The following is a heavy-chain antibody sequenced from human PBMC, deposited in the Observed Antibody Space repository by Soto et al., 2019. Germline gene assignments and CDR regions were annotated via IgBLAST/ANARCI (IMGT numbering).Heavy chain of an antibody. V-gene: IGHV2-5*02. D-gene: IGHD4-17*01. CDR1: GFSLSTSGVG. J-gene: IGHJ4*02. CDR2: IYWDDDK. CDR3: AHSLKADYVDYAPFDY. Sequence: QITLKESGPTLVKPTQTLTLTCTFSGFSLSTSGVGVGWIRQPPGKALEWLALIYWDDDKRYSPSLKSRLTITKDTSKNQVVLTMTNMDPVDTATYYCAHSLKADYVDYAPFDYWGQGTLVTVSS.